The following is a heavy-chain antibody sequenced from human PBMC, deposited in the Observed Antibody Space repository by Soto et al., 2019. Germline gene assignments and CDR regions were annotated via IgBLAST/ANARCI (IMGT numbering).Heavy chain of an antibody. CDR3: ARGRYQGIYYYYSGMDV. J-gene: IGHJ6*02. V-gene: IGHV1-69*01. D-gene: IGHD1-20*01. CDR2: IIPIFGTA. Sequence: PVKVSCKAAGGAFSSYAISWVRQAPGKGMEWMGGIIPIFGTANYAQKFQGRVTITADESTSTAYMELSSLRSEDTAVYYCARGRYQGIYYYYSGMDVWGQGTTVTVSS. CDR1: GGAFSSYA.